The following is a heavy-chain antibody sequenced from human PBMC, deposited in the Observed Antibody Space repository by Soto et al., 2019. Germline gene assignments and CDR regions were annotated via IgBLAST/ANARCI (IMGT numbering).Heavy chain of an antibody. CDR1: GESISTYY. CDR2: MYGSGST. J-gene: IGHJ6*02. CDR3: ARVLLERRHYFGMDV. Sequence: NPSETLSLTCTVSGESISTYYWSWIRQPAGKGLEWIGRMYGSGSTNYSPFLKSRVTMSVDTSKNQFSLKLNSVTAADTAVYYCARVLLERRHYFGMDVWGQGTTVTVSS. D-gene: IGHD1-1*01. V-gene: IGHV4-4*07.